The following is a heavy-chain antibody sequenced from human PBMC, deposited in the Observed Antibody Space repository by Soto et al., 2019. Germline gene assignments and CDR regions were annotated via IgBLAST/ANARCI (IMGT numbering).Heavy chain of an antibody. CDR2: ISGSGGST. CDR3: AKDLLNPRGITMVRGVHSFPHT. V-gene: IGHV3-23*01. J-gene: IGHJ5*02. Sequence: EVQLLESGGGLVQPGGSLRLSCAASGFTFSSYAMSWVRQAPGKGLEWVSAISGSGGSTYYADSVKGRFTISRDNSKNPLYLQMNSLRAEDTAVYYCAKDLLNPRGITMVRGVHSFPHTWGQGTLVTVSS. D-gene: IGHD3-10*01. CDR1: GFTFSSYA.